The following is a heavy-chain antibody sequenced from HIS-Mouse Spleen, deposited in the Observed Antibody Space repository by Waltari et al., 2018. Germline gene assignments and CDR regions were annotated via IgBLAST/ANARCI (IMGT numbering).Heavy chain of an antibody. J-gene: IGHJ2*01. Sequence: QLQLQESGPGLVKPSEPLSLTCTVSGGSISTRIYYWGGIRQPPGKGLEWIGSIYYSGSTYYNPSLKSRVTISVDTSKNQFSLKLSSVTAADTAVYYCAREIPYSSSWYDWYFDLWGRGTLVTVSS. D-gene: IGHD6-13*01. CDR2: IYYSGST. V-gene: IGHV4-39*07. CDR1: GGSISTRIYY. CDR3: AREIPYSSSWYDWYFDL.